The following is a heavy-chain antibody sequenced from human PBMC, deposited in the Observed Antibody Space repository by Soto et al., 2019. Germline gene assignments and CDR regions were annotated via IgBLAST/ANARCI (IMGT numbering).Heavy chain of an antibody. D-gene: IGHD2-2*01. Sequence: PGGSLRLSCATSGFTFNNAWMNWVRQAPGKGLEWVGRIKSKTDGGTTDYAAPVKGRFTVSRDDSKNTLYLQMNSLKTEDTAVYYCTKLTGFCSTTSCPKWYFDYWGQGTLVTVSS. CDR3: TKLTGFCSTTSCPKWYFDY. J-gene: IGHJ4*02. V-gene: IGHV3-15*07. CDR1: GFTFNNAW. CDR2: IKSKTDGGTT.